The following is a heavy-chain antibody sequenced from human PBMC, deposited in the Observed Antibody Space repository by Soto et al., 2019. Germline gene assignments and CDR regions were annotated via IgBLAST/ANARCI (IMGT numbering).Heavy chain of an antibody. CDR2: IDPTDSNT. CDR3: ARYYKGLDY. D-gene: IGHD1-26*01. Sequence: GESMKISFKGAGYSFSAYWISCLRQMPGKGLEWMGKIDPTDSNTNYSPSFQGQVTFSTDSSINTAYLRWSSLKASDTGIYFCARYYKGLDYGGQGTLVTVSS. J-gene: IGHJ4*02. V-gene: IGHV5-10-1*01. CDR1: GYSFSAYW.